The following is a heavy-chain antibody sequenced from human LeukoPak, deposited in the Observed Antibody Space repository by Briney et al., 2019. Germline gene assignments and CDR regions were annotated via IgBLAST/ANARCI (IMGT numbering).Heavy chain of an antibody. CDR3: ARRSRALGFDLDY. V-gene: IGHV1-18*01. Sequence: ASVKVSCKASGYTFTNYGFSWVRQAPGQGLEWMGWISAYNGNTNYAQKLQGRVTMTTDTSTSTAYMELRSLRSDGTAVYYCARRSRALGFDLDYWGQGTLVTVSS. D-gene: IGHD3-10*01. J-gene: IGHJ4*02. CDR1: GYTFTNYG. CDR2: ISAYNGNT.